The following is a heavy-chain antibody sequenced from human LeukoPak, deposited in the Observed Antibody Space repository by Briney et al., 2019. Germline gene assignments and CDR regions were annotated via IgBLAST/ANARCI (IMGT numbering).Heavy chain of an antibody. CDR2: ISGSGGST. Sequence: TGGSLRLSCAASGFTFSSYAMSWVRQAPGKGLEWVSAISGSGGSTYYADSVKGRFTISRDNSKNTLYLQMNSLRAEDTAVYYCAKGRYFDWSYCYFDYWGQGTLVTVSS. D-gene: IGHD3-9*01. CDR3: AKGRYFDWSYCYFDY. J-gene: IGHJ4*02. V-gene: IGHV3-23*01. CDR1: GFTFSSYA.